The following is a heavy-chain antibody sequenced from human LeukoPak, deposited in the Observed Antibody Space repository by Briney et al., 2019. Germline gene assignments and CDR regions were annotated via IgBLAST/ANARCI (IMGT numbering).Heavy chain of an antibody. V-gene: IGHV4-30-2*01. Sequence: SQTLSLTCAISGGSISSGGYSWSWIRQPPGKGLEWIGYIYHSGSTSYNPSLKSRVTISVDRSKNQFSLKLSSVTAADTAVYYCARAEGYYYGSGSYYNGNWFDPWGQGTLVTVSS. CDR3: ARAEGYYYGSGSYYNGNWFDP. CDR1: GGSISSGGYS. J-gene: IGHJ5*02. CDR2: IYHSGST. D-gene: IGHD3-10*01.